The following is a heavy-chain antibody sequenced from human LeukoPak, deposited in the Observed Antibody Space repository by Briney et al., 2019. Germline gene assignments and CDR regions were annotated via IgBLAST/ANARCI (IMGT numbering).Heavy chain of an antibody. CDR2: IYTSGTS. D-gene: IGHD6-19*01. Sequence: SETLSLTCTVSGASIGLYYWSWIRQPAGKGLEWIGRIYTSGTSNYSPSLKSRVTMSLDLSKNQLSLKLNSVTAADTAVYYCTRDRAVPHYYYGMDVWGQGTTVTVSS. J-gene: IGHJ6*02. CDR1: GASIGLYY. V-gene: IGHV4-4*07. CDR3: TRDRAVPHYYYGMDV.